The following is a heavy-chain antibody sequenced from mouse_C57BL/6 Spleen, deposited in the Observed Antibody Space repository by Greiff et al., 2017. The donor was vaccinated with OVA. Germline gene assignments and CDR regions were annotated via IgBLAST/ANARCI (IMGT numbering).Heavy chain of an antibody. CDR3: ARSAITTVVATGYYFDY. Sequence: QVQLKQSGAELAKPGASVKLSCKASGYTFTSYWMHWVKQRPGQGLEWIGYINPSSGYTKYNQKFKDKATLTADKSSSTAYMQLSSLTYEDSAVYYCARSAITTVVATGYYFDYWGQGTTLTVSS. CDR1: GYTFTSYW. J-gene: IGHJ2*01. D-gene: IGHD1-1*01. CDR2: INPSSGYT. V-gene: IGHV1-7*01.